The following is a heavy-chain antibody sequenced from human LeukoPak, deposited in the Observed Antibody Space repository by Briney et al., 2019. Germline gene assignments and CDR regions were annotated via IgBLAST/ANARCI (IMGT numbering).Heavy chain of an antibody. CDR2: ISHSGST. CDR1: GESFSGYY. J-gene: IGHJ4*02. CDR3: ARAYPKKSRFRGGVDY. V-gene: IGHV4-34*01. Sequence: SETLSLTCAVYGESFSGYYWSWIRQPPGKGLEWIAEISHSGSTNYNPSLKSRVTVSVDTSKSQFSLRLKSVTAADTAVYYCARAYPKKSRFRGGVDYWGQGTLVTVSS. D-gene: IGHD3-16*01.